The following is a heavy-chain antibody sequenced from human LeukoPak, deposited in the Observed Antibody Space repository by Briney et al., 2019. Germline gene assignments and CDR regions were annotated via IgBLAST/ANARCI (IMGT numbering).Heavy chain of an antibody. CDR3: ARGLRNNTVTTAGVFDY. Sequence: PSETLSLTCAVYGGSFSGYYWSWIRQPPGKGLEWIGEINHSGSTNYNPSLKSRVTISVDTSKNQFSLKLSSVTAADTAVYYCARGLRNNTVTTAGVFDYWGQGTLVTVSS. CDR2: INHSGST. J-gene: IGHJ4*02. CDR1: GGSFSGYY. V-gene: IGHV4-34*01. D-gene: IGHD4-17*01.